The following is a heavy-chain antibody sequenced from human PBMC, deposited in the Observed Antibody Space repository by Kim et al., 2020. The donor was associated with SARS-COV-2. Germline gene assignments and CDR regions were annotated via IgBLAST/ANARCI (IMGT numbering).Heavy chain of an antibody. V-gene: IGHV1-18*04. CDR1: GYTFTSYG. CDR3: ARPVYPSLSGYFDY. D-gene: IGHD3-3*01. Sequence: ASVKVSCKASGYTFTSYGISWVRQAPGQGLEWMGWISAYNGNTNYAQKLQGRVTMTTDTSTSTAYMELRSLRSDDTAVYYCARPVYPSLSGYFDYWGQGTLVTVSS. CDR2: ISAYNGNT. J-gene: IGHJ4*02.